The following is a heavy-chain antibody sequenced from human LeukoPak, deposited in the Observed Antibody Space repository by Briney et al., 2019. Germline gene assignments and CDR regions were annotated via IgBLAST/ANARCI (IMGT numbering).Heavy chain of an antibody. Sequence: ASVKVSCKASGYTFTGYYMHWVRQAPGHGLEWTGWINPNSGGTEYAQKFQGRVTMTRDTSISTAYMELSRLRSDDTALYYCARDIGIAARPRSAFDIWGQGTMVTVSS. V-gene: IGHV1-2*02. CDR3: ARDIGIAARPRSAFDI. CDR1: GYTFTGYY. CDR2: INPNSGGT. D-gene: IGHD6-6*01. J-gene: IGHJ3*02.